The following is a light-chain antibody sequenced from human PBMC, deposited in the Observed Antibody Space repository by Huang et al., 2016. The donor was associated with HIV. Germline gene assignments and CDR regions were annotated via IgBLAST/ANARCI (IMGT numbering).Light chain of an antibody. V-gene: IGKV1-5*03. CDR3: QEYNSYSRT. CDR1: QSISSW. CDR2: KAS. J-gene: IGKJ1*01. Sequence: DIQMTQSPSTLSAIVGDSVTITCRASQSISSWLAWYQQKPGKAPKLLIYKASSLESGVPSRFSGSGSGTEFTLTISSLQPDDFATYYCQEYNSYSRTFGQGTKVEIK.